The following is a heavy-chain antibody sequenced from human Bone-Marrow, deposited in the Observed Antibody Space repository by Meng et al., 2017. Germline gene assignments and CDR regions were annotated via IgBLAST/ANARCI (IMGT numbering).Heavy chain of an antibody. J-gene: IGHJ3*02. V-gene: IGHV3-7*01. Sequence: GESLKISCAASGFTFSSYWMSWVRQAPGKGLEWVANIKQDGSEKYYVDSVKGRFTICRDNAKNSLYLQMNSLRAEDTAVYYCAREQYYYDSSGYFGAFDIWGQGTMVTVSS. CDR1: GFTFSSYW. D-gene: IGHD3-22*01. CDR2: IKQDGSEK. CDR3: AREQYYYDSSGYFGAFDI.